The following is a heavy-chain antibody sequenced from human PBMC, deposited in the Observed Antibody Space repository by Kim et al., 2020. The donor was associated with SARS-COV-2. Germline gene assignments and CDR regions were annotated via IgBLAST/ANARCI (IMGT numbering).Heavy chain of an antibody. J-gene: IGHJ2*01. D-gene: IGHD3-10*01. CDR3: VKFYGSGSYYTKKYWYFDL. CDR2: ISSNGGST. V-gene: IGHV3-64D*09. CDR1: GFTFSSYA. Sequence: GGSLRLSCSASGFTFSSYAMHWVRQAPGKGLEYVSAISSNGGSTYYADSVKGRFTISRDNSKNTLYLQMSSLRAEDTAVYYCVKFYGSGSYYTKKYWYFDLWGRGTLVTVSS.